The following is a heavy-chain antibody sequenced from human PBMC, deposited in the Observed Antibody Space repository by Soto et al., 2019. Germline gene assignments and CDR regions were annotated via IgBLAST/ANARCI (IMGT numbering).Heavy chain of an antibody. CDR1: GFILSDCV. Sequence: EVQLVESGGGLVQPGGSLRLSCATSGFILSDCVMNWVRQAPGKGLEWVSYINSSSSVIDYADSVKGRFTVSRDNARNSLYLQMNSLRAEDTAVYYCARDLSWGSNWYYYMDVWGKGTTVTVSS. D-gene: IGHD7-27*01. CDR2: INSSSSVI. J-gene: IGHJ6*03. V-gene: IGHV3-48*01. CDR3: ARDLSWGSNWYYYMDV.